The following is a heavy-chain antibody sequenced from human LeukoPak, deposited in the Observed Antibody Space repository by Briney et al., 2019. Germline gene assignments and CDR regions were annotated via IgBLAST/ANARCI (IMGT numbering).Heavy chain of an antibody. CDR2: IYHSGST. V-gene: IGHV4-38-2*01. CDR3: ARTVDTVATADAFDI. CDR1: GYSISSGYY. D-gene: IGHD5-12*01. Sequence: SETLSLTCAVSGYSISSGYYWGWIRQPPGKGLEGIGTIYHSGSTHYNPSLKSRVTISIDTSKNQFSLKLSSVTAADTAVYYCARTVDTVATADAFDIWGQGKIFTASS. J-gene: IGHJ3*02.